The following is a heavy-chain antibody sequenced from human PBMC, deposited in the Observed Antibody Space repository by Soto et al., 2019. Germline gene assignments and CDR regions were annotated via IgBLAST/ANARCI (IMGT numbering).Heavy chain of an antibody. J-gene: IGHJ4*02. CDR3: ARNAPAAPIDY. V-gene: IGHV3-21*01. D-gene: IGHD2-2*01. CDR2: ISSSSSYI. Sequence: PGGSLRLSCAASGFTFSSYSMNWVRQAPGKGLEWVSSISSSSSYIYYADSLKGRFTISRDNAKNSLYLQMNSLRAEDTAVYYCARNAPAAPIDYWGQGILVTVSS. CDR1: GFTFSSYS.